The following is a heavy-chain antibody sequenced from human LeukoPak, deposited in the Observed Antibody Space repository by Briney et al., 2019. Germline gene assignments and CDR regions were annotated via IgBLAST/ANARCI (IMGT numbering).Heavy chain of an antibody. V-gene: IGHV4-39*01. CDR3: ASTYYDFWSGYLLRAFDI. J-gene: IGHJ3*02. D-gene: IGHD3-3*01. CDR1: GGSISSSSYY. Sequence: SETLSLTCTVSGGSISSSSYYWGWIRQPPGKGLEWIGSIYYSGSTYYNPSLKSRVTISVDTSKNQFSLKLSSVTAADTAVYYCASTYYDFWSGYLLRAFDIWGQGTMVTVSS. CDR2: IYYSGST.